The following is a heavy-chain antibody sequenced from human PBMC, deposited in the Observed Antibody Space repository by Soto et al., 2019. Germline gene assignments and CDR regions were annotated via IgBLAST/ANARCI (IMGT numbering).Heavy chain of an antibody. V-gene: IGHV1-2*04. Sequence: ASVKVSCKASGYTFTSYGISWVRQAPGQGLEWMGWINPNSGGTNYAQKFQGWVTMTRDTSISTAYMELSRLRSDDTAVYYCARANSYGYNNWFDPWGQGTLVTVSS. CDR1: GYTFTSYG. CDR3: ARANSYGYNNWFDP. CDR2: INPNSGGT. D-gene: IGHD5-18*01. J-gene: IGHJ5*02.